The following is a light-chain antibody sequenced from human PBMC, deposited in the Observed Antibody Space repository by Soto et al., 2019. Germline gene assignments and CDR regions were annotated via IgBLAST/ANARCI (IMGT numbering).Light chain of an antibody. Sequence: ALTQPASVSGSPGQSITISCTGTSSDVGSYNLVSWYQQLPGKAPKLMIYEGSKRPSGVSNRFSGSKSGNTASLTISGLQAEDEAVYYCCSYVASSTSYVFGTGTKVTVL. CDR1: SSDVGSYNL. J-gene: IGLJ1*01. CDR2: EGS. V-gene: IGLV2-23*01. CDR3: CSYVASSTSYV.